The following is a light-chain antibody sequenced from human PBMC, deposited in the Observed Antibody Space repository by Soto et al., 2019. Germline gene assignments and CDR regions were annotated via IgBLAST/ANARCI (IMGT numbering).Light chain of an antibody. V-gene: IGKV1-5*01. CDR3: QQYGRSPRT. CDR2: DAS. CDR1: QSISSW. J-gene: IGKJ1*01. Sequence: DIQMTQSPSTLSASVGYRFTITCRASQSISSWLAWYQQKPGKAPKLLIYDASSLESGVPSRFSGSGSGTEFTLTISRLEPDDFAVYYCQQYGRSPRTFGQGTTVDIK.